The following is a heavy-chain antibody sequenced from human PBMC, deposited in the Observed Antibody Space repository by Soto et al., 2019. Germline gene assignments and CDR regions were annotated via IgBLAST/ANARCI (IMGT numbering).Heavy chain of an antibody. J-gene: IGHJ4*02. D-gene: IGHD3-3*01. V-gene: IGHV3-48*01. CDR3: AKVYYDFWSGYFWDY. CDR1: GFTFSSYS. CDR2: ISSSSSTI. Sequence: EVQLVESGGGLVQPGGSLRLSCAASGFTFSSYSMNWVRQAPGKGLEWVSYISSSSSTIYYADSVKGRFTISRDKAKNSLYLQMNSLRAEDTAVYYCAKVYYDFWSGYFWDYWGQGPLVNVSS.